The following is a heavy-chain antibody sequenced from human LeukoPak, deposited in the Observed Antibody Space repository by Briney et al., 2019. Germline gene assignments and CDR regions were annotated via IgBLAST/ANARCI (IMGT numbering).Heavy chain of an antibody. J-gene: IGHJ4*02. CDR3: ARVDYCSGSYFDY. V-gene: IGHV3-53*01. CDR1: GFTVSSNY. CDR2: IYSGGST. Sequence: GGSLRLSCAASGFTVSSNYMSWVRRAPGKGLEWVSVIYSGGSTDYADSVKGRFAISRDNSKNMLYLQFNSLRAEDTAVYYCARVDYCSGSYFDYWGQGTLVTVSS. D-gene: IGHD3-10*01.